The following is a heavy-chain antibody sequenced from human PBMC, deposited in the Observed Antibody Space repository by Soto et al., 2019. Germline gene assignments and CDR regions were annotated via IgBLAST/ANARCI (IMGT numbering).Heavy chain of an antibody. CDR2: MNPTSGNT. CDR1: GYTFTTYD. J-gene: IGHJ5*01. D-gene: IGHD3-9*01. V-gene: IGHV1-8*01. Sequence: QVQLVQSGTEVKTPGASVKVSCKASGYTFTTYDMNWVRQAPGQGLEWMGWMNPTSGNTGYAQKFQGRLTMTWDTAIDIAHMELSSLRNEGTAVYYGARSDGNIFNWLDSWGQGTLVTVSA. CDR3: ARSDGNIFNWLDS.